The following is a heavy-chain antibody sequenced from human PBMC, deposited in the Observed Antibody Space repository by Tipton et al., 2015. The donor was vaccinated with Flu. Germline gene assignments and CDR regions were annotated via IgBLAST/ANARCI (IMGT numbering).Heavy chain of an antibody. J-gene: IGHJ6*02. CDR1: GDSISSGTHY. V-gene: IGHV4-61*02. CDR3: ASDDGDYSSESYHYYYGMDV. Sequence: TLSLTCTVSGDSISSGTHYWSWIRQPAGKGLEWIGRIYTSGSTNYNPSLKTRVTISEDTSKDQFSLKLSSVTAADTAVYYCASDDGDYSSESYHYYYGMDVWGPGTTVTVSS. CDR2: IYTSGST. D-gene: IGHD3-10*01.